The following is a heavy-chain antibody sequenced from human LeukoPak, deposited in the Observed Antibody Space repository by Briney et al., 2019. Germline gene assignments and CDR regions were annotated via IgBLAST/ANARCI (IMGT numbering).Heavy chain of an antibody. CDR2: IGSSSSYI. CDR1: GFTFSSYA. V-gene: IGHV3-21*01. CDR3: ASSGYNSDYFDY. J-gene: IGHJ4*02. D-gene: IGHD5-12*01. Sequence: GRSLRLSCAASGFTFSSYAMHWVRQAPGKGLEWVSSIGSSSSYIYYADSVKGRFSISRDNAKNSLYLEMNSLRAEDTAVYYCASSGYNSDYFDYWGQGTLVTVSS.